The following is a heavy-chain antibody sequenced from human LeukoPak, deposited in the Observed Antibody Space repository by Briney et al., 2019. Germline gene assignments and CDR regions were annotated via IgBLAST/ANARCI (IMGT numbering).Heavy chain of an antibody. J-gene: IGHJ4*02. D-gene: IGHD3-16*01. CDR3: ARSQHPNGGPTSF. Sequence: GGSLRLSCAASGFTFSNFVMSWVRQAPGKGLEWVSATTGSGGRTYSADSVKGRFTISRDNSKNTLYLQMNRLRAEDTAVYYCARSQHPNGGPTSFWGQGTLVTVSS. V-gene: IGHV3-23*01. CDR1: GFTFSNFV. CDR2: TTGSGGRT.